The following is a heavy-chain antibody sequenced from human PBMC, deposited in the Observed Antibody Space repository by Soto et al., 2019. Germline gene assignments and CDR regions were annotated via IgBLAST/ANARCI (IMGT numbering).Heavy chain of an antibody. CDR2: IDPSDSYT. V-gene: IGHV5-10-1*01. J-gene: IGHJ6*02. Sequence: GESLKISCKGSGYSFAGYWITWVRQMPGKGLEWMGRIDPSDSYTNYSPSFQGHVTISADKSISTAYLQWSSLKASDTAMYYCATPVPAAPFASEYYYGMDVWGQGTTVTVSS. CDR1: GYSFAGYW. D-gene: IGHD2-2*01. CDR3: ATPVPAAPFASEYYYGMDV.